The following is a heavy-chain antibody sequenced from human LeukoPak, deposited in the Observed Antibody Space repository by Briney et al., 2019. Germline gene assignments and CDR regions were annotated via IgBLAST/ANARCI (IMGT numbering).Heavy chain of an antibody. CDR1: GFSFNIHH. J-gene: IGHJ3*02. CDR2: ISSSGSYK. CDR3: ARSATPGYASGSYFPPPDSFDI. D-gene: IGHD1-26*01. V-gene: IGHV3-21*01. Sequence: GGSLRLSCAPSGFSFNIHHMTWVRQAPGKGLEWVSSISSSGSYKYYGNSLKGRFSISRDNATNSLYLQMNSLRAEDTAVYYCARSATPGYASGSYFPPPDSFDIWGQGTLVTVSS.